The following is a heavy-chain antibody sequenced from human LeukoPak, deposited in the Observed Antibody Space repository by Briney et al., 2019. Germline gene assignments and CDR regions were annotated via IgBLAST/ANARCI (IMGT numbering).Heavy chain of an antibody. CDR1: GFTFSSYA. CDR2: ISGSGGST. V-gene: IGHV3-23*01. Sequence: PGGSLRLSCAASGFTFSSYAMSWVRQAPGKGLEWVSAISGSGGSTYYADSVKGRSTISRDNSKNTLYLQMNSLRAEDTAVYYCAKDDIVGATGNWFDPWGQGTLVTVSS. D-gene: IGHD1-26*01. CDR3: AKDDIVGATGNWFDP. J-gene: IGHJ5*02.